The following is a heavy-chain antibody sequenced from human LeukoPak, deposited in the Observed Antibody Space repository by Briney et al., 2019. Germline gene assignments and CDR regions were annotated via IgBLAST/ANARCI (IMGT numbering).Heavy chain of an antibody. CDR3: ARGLGIFGVSRFDP. J-gene: IGHJ5*02. CDR2: INHSGSS. D-gene: IGHD3-3*01. CDR1: GESFSGYY. V-gene: IGHV4-34*01. Sequence: SETLSLTCAVYGESFSGYYWSWIRQPPGKRLEWIGEINHSGSSNYNPSLKSRVTISVDTSKNQFSLKLSSVTAADTAVYYCARGLGIFGVSRFDPWGQGTLVTVSS.